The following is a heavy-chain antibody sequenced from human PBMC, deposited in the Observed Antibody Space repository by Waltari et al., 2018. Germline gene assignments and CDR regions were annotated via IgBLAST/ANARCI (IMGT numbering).Heavy chain of an antibody. CDR1: GGSISSSSYY. V-gene: IGHV4-39*07. Sequence: QLQLQESGPGLVKPSETLSLTCTVSGGSISSSSYYWGWIRQPPGKGLEWIGSIYYSGSTYYNPSLKSRVTISVDTSKNQFSLKLSSVTAADTAVYYCARDLSVAGFDYWGQGTLVTVSS. CDR2: IYYSGST. J-gene: IGHJ4*02. CDR3: ARDLSVAGFDY. D-gene: IGHD2-15*01.